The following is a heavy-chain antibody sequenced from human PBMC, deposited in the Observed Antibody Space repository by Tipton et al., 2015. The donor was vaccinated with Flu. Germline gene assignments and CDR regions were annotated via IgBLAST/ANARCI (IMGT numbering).Heavy chain of an antibody. V-gene: IGHV3-48*03. D-gene: IGHD3-3*01. J-gene: IGHJ4*02. CDR2: ISSSGSTI. Sequence: SLRLSCAASGFTFSSYEMNWVRQAPGKGLEWVSYISSSGSTIYYADSVKGRFTISRDNPKNSLYLQMNSLRAEDTAVYYCASLTIFGLPGFDYWGQGTLVTVSS. CDR1: GFTFSSYE. CDR3: ASLTIFGLPGFDY.